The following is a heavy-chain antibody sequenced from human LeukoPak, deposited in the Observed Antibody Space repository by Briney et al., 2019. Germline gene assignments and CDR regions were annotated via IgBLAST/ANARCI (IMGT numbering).Heavy chain of an antibody. CDR3: ASNYGDYVENAFDI. Sequence: SETLSLTCTVSGGSISSSSYYWGWIRQPPGKGLEWIGSIYYSGSTYYNPSLKSRVTISVDTPKNQFSLKLSSVTAADTAVYYCASNYGDYVENAFDIWGQGTMVTVSS. CDR1: GGSISSSSYY. D-gene: IGHD4-17*01. V-gene: IGHV4-39*01. J-gene: IGHJ3*02. CDR2: IYYSGST.